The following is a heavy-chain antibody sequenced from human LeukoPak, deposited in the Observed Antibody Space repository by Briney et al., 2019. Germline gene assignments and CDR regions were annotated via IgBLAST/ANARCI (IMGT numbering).Heavy chain of an antibody. CDR1: GYTFSVSN. V-gene: IGHV1-2*02. CDR2: ITPKSGDT. Sequence: GASVKVSCKASGYTFSVSNIHWVRQTPGQGLEYVGWITPKSGDTYSPQRFQARVTMTRDASISTAYMELSSLRSDDTAVYFCARVRLADERAWAYWGQGTLVTVSS. D-gene: IGHD3-3*02. CDR3: ARVRLADERAWAY. J-gene: IGHJ4*02.